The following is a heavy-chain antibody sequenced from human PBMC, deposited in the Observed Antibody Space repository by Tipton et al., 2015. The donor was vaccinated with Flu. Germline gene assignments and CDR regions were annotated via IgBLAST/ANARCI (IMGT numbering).Heavy chain of an antibody. J-gene: IGHJ5*02. V-gene: IGHV3-7*03. CDR1: GFAFSSYW. CDR2: INQNGSVK. D-gene: IGHD6-19*01. CDR3: GRAVASGEAS. Sequence: GSLRLSCAASGFAFSSYWMHWVRQAPGKGLEWVANINQNGSVKYYVDSVKGRFTISRDNTKSSLYLQMNFLRGEDTAFYYCGRAVASGEASWGQGTLVTVSS.